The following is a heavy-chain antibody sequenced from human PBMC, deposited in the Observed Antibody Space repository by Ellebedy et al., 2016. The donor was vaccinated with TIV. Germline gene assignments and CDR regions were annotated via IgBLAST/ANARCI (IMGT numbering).Heavy chain of an antibody. CDR3: ARDVATIPLMVSGYGMDV. J-gene: IGHJ6*02. CDR1: GFTVSSNY. V-gene: IGHV3-66*01. Sequence: GESLKISCAASGFTVSSNYMSWVRQAPGRGLEWVSVIYSVGSTYYADSVKGRFTISRDNSKNTLYLQMNSLRAEDTAVYNCARDVATIPLMVSGYGMDVWGRGTTVTVSS. CDR2: IYSVGST. D-gene: IGHD2-8*01.